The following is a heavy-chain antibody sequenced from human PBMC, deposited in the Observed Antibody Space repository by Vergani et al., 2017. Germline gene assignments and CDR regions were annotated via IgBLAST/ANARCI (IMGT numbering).Heavy chain of an antibody. J-gene: IGHJ4*02. V-gene: IGHV3-23*01. CDR3: TTDGSSWYGGWDY. CDR2: ISGSGGST. CDR1: GFTFSSYA. D-gene: IGHD6-13*01. Sequence: EVQLLESGGGLVQPGGSLRLSCAASGFTFSSYAMSWVRQAPGKGLEWVSAISGSGGSTYYADSVKGRFTISRDNSKNTLYLQMNSLKTEDTAVYYCTTDGSSWYGGWDYWGQGTLVTVSS.